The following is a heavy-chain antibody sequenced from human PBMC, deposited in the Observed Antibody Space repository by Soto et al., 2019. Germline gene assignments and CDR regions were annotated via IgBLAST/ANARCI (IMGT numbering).Heavy chain of an antibody. D-gene: IGHD6-13*01. CDR1: GFTFSSYA. CDR3: AFHSGSSWYKAIEYYFDY. Sequence: GGSLRLSCAASGFTFSSYAMSWVRQAPGKGLEWVSAISGSGGSTYYADSVKGRFTISRDNSKNTLYLQMNSLRAEDTAVYYCAFHSGSSWYKAIEYYFDYWGQGTLVTVSS. V-gene: IGHV3-23*01. CDR2: ISGSGGST. J-gene: IGHJ4*02.